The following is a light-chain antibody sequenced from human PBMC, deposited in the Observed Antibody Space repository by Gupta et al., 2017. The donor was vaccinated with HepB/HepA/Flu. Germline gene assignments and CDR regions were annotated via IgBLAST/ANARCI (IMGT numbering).Light chain of an antibody. CDR2: LGS. CDR3: RQALQTPT. V-gene: IGKV2-28*01. Sequence: DIVMTQSPLSLPVTPGEPASISCRSSQSLLHSNGYNYLDWYLQKPGQSPQLLIYLGSNRASGVPDRFSGSGSGTDFTLKISRVEAEDVGVYYCRQALQTPTFGQGTRLEIK. J-gene: IGKJ5*01. CDR1: QSLLHSNGYNY.